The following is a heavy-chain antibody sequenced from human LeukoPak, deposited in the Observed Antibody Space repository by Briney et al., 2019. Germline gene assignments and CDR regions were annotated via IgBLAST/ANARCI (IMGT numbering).Heavy chain of an antibody. J-gene: IGHJ4*02. D-gene: IGHD6-13*01. V-gene: IGHV3-23*01. CDR2: ISGSGGST. Sequence: PGGSPKLSCAASGFTFSSSAMSWVRQAPGKGLEWVSAISGSGGSTYYADSVKGRFTISRDNSKNTLYLQMNSLRAEDTAVYYCAKEGIAAAGRFDYWGQGTLVTVSS. CDR1: GFTFSSSA. CDR3: AKEGIAAAGRFDY.